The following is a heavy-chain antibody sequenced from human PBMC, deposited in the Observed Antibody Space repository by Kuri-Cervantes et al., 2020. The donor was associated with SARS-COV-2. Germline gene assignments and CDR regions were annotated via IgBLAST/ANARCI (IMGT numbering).Heavy chain of an antibody. CDR3: ATDPRAFGVVFAFDY. CDR2: INPSGGST. V-gene: IGHV1-46*01. J-gene: IGHJ4*02. Sequence: ASVKVSCKASGYTFTSYYMHWVRQAPGQGLEWMGIINPSGGSTSYAQKFQGRVTMTRDTSTSTVYMELSSLRSEDTAVYYCATDPRAFGVVFAFDYWGQGTLVTVSS. CDR1: GYTFTSYY. D-gene: IGHD3-3*01.